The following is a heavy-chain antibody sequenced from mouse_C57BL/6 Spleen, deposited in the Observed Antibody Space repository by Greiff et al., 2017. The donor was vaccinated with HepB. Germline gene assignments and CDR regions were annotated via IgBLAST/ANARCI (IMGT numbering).Heavy chain of an antibody. V-gene: IGHV1-66*01. CDR3: ARESNYCFAY. D-gene: IGHD2-5*01. CDR1: GYSFTSYY. Sequence: QVQLQQSGPELVKPGASVKISCKASGYSFTSYYIHWVKQRPGQGLEWIGWIYPGSGNTKYNEKFKGKATLTADTSSSTAYMQLSSLTSEDSAVYYCARESNYCFAYWGQGTLVTVSA. J-gene: IGHJ3*01. CDR2: IYPGSGNT.